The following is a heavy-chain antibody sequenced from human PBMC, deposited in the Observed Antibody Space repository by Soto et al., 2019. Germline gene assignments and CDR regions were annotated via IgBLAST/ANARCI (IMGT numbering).Heavy chain of an antibody. V-gene: IGHV3-23*01. Sequence: EVQLLESGGGLLQPGGSLRLSCTASGFTFSNYAMSWVRQAPGKGLEWVSTFSSGGGGTYHADSVKGRFTISRDNSKNTLSLQMNSLRAEDTAVYYCTKANRYCSGANCFTFDYWGLGTLVTVSS. CDR3: TKANRYCSGANCFTFDY. CDR1: GFTFSNYA. D-gene: IGHD2-15*01. J-gene: IGHJ4*02. CDR2: FSSGGGGT.